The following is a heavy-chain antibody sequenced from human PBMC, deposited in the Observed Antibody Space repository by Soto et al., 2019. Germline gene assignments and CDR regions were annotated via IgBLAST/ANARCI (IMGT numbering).Heavy chain of an antibody. Sequence: VQLLESGGGLIQPGGSLRLSCAASGFTFSYGIHWLRQAPGKGLEWVAYISYDSSNKFYGDSVKGRFTISRDNSKNTQFLQMNSLRAEETAVYYCPKLVIGYCSGNTCDDYWGQGTLVAVSS. CDR3: PKLVIGYCSGNTCDDY. J-gene: IGHJ4*02. V-gene: IGHV3-30*18. CDR1: GFTFSYG. D-gene: IGHD2-15*01. CDR2: ISYDSSNK.